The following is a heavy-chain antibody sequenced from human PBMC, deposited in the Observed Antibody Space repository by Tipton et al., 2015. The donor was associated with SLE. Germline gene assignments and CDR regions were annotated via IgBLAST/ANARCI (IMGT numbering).Heavy chain of an antibody. J-gene: IGHJ1*01. CDR2: INDSGNT. Sequence: LRLSCDVSGYSISSGYYWAWIRQPPGSGLEWIGSINDSGNTYYNPSLKSRVTISADTSKNQFSLKLNSVAAADTAVYYCARQPLYYDSRGSSPAYFQSWGQGTPVTVSS. CDR1: GYSISSGYY. CDR3: ARQPLYYDSRGSSPAYFQS. D-gene: IGHD3-22*01. V-gene: IGHV4-38-2*01.